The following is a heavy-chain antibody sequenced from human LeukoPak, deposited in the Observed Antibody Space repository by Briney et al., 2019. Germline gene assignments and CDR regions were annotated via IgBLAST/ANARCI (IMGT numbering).Heavy chain of an antibody. CDR3: ARGRGYCSGGSCHTRRSNWFDP. CDR1: GGSFSGYY. V-gene: IGHV4-34*01. J-gene: IGHJ5*02. D-gene: IGHD2-15*01. CDR2: INHSGST. Sequence: SETLSLTCAVHGGSFSGYYWSWIRQPPGKGLEWIGEINHSGSTNYNPSLKSRVTISVDTSKNQFSLKLSSVTAADTAVYYCARGRGYCSGGSCHTRRSNWFDPWGQGTLVTVSS.